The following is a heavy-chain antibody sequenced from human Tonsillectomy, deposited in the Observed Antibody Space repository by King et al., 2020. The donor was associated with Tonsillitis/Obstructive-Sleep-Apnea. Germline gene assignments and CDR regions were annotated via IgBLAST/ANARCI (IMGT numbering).Heavy chain of an antibody. J-gene: IGHJ4*02. CDR1: GGSISSYY. D-gene: IGHD1-26*01. CDR2: MYYNGST. Sequence: QLQESGPGLVKPSETLSLTCTVSGGSISSYYWTWIRQPPGERLEWIGYMYYNGSTNYNPSLKSRVTISVDTSKNQFSLKLSSVTAADTAVYYCAGGGKIDYWGQGTLVTVSS. V-gene: IGHV4-59*01. CDR3: AGGGKIDY.